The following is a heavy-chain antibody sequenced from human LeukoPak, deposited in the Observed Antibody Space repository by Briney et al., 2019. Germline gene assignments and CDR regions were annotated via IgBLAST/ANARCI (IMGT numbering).Heavy chain of an antibody. D-gene: IGHD2-2*01. CDR1: GGSISSYY. V-gene: IGHV4-59*01. Sequence: PSETLSLTCTVSGGSISSYYWSWIRQPPGKGLEWIGYIYYSGSTNYNPSLKSRVTKSVDTSKNQFSLKLSSVTAADTAVYYCARSVPATATYYFDYWGQGTLVTVSS. CDR3: ARSVPATATYYFDY. CDR2: IYYSGST. J-gene: IGHJ4*02.